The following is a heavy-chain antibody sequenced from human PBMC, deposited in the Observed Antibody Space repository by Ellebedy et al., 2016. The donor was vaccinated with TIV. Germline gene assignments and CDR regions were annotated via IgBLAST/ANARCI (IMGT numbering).Heavy chain of an antibody. CDR1: GYTFTSYY. J-gene: IGHJ5*02. Sequence: ASVKVSXKASGYTFTSYYMHWVRQAPGQGLEWMGIINPSGGSTSYAQKFQGRVTMTRDTSTSTVYMELSSLRSEDTAVYYCARDSPNYYDSSGYDPWGQGTLVTVSS. CDR3: ARDSPNYYDSSGYDP. CDR2: INPSGGST. V-gene: IGHV1-46*01. D-gene: IGHD3-22*01.